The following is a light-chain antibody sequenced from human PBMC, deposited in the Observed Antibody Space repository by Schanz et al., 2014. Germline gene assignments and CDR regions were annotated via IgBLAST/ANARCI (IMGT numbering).Light chain of an antibody. J-gene: IGKJ2*01. CDR1: QSLLHSNGYSY. Sequence: IVMTQSPLSLPVTPGEAASISCRSSQSLLHSNGYSYLDWYLQKPGQSPQLLIYWGSNRASGVPDRFSGSGSGTDFTLKISRVEAEDVGVYYCMQALQTPYTFGQGTKLEIK. CDR3: MQALQTPYT. CDR2: WGS. V-gene: IGKV2-28*01.